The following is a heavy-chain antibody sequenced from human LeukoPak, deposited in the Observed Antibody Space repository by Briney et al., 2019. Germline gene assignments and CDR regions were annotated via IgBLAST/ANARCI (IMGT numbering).Heavy chain of an antibody. CDR1: GGSFSGYY. Sequence: KPSETLSLTCAVYGGSFSGYYWSWIRQPPGKGLEWIGEINHSGSTNYNPSLKSRVTISVDTSKNQFSLKLSSVTAADTAVYYCARGQGMDIVVVPAASQPFRARGRFDYWGQGTLVTVSS. CDR2: INHSGST. J-gene: IGHJ4*02. D-gene: IGHD2-2*03. CDR3: ARGQGMDIVVVPAASQPFRARGRFDY. V-gene: IGHV4-34*01.